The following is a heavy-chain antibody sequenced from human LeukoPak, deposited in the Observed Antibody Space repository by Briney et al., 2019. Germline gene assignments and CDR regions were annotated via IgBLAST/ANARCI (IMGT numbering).Heavy chain of an antibody. Sequence: GGSLRLSCAASGFTVSSNYMSWVRQAPGKGLEWVSVIYSGGSTYYADSVKGRFTISRDNSKNTLYLQMNSLRAEDTAVYYCAREPKENYDFWSGSSPGMDVWGQGTTVTVPS. J-gene: IGHJ6*02. V-gene: IGHV3-66*01. CDR1: GFTVSSNY. CDR2: IYSGGST. D-gene: IGHD3-3*01. CDR3: AREPKENYDFWSGSSPGMDV.